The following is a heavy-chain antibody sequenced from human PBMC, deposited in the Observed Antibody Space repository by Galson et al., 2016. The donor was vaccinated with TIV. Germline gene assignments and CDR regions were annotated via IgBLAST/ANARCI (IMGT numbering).Heavy chain of an antibody. Sequence: SLRLSCAASGFTFNTYWMIWVRQAPGKGLEWVANIKQDGREKYYVDSVKGRFTISRDNARNSLYLQMNSLRVEDTAVYYCARGRHVDYWGQGTLVTVSS. CDR1: GFTFNTYW. J-gene: IGHJ4*02. CDR3: ARGRHVDY. CDR2: IKQDGREK. V-gene: IGHV3-7*01.